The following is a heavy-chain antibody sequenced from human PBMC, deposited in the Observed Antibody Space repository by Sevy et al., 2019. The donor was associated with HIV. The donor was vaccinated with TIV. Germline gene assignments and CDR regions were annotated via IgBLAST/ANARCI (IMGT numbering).Heavy chain of an antibody. V-gene: IGHV3-53*01. CDR2: IYSGGST. CDR1: GFTVSSDY. Sequence: GGSLRLSCAASGFTVSSDYMSWVRQAPGKGLEYVSDIYSGGSTYYADSVKGRFTISRDNSKNMLFLQMNSLRAEDTAVYYCARILHYYYGMDVWGQGTTVTVSS. J-gene: IGHJ6*02. CDR3: ARILHYYYGMDV.